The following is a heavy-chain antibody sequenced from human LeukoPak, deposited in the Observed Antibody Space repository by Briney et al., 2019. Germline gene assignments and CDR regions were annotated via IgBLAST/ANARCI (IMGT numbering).Heavy chain of an antibody. CDR1: GFTFSSCA. D-gene: IGHD2-2*01. Sequence: PGGSLRLSCAASGFTFSSCAMSWVRQAPGKGLEWVSGISGSGGSTYYADSADSVKGRFTISRDNSKNTLYLQMNSLRVEDTAVYYCAKARGSSTSLFFDYWGQGTLVTVSS. J-gene: IGHJ4*02. V-gene: IGHV3-23*01. CDR2: ISGSGGST. CDR3: AKARGSSTSLFFDY.